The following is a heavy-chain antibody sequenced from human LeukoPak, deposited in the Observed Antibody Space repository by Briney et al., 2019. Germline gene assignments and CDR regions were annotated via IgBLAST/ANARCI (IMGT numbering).Heavy chain of an antibody. J-gene: IGHJ4*02. CDR1: GYTFTGYD. V-gene: IGHV1-8*01. CDR2: MNPNSGNT. CDR3: ARASSKSAVRGKVLDY. Sequence: ASVEVSCKASGYTFTGYDSNGVRQANGKGLEGLGWMNPNSGNTRYAQKFQGRVSMTTNTSISTAYMELHRLRPEDAAVYYCARASSKSAVRGKVLDYWGQGSLVTVSS. D-gene: IGHD4-17*01.